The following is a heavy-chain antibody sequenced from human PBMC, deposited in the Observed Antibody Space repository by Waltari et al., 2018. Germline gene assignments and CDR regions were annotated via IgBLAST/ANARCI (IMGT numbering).Heavy chain of an antibody. D-gene: IGHD6-19*01. CDR3: ARLTVGVAAVAGTSFLDY. CDR1: GGSFSGYY. J-gene: IGHJ4*02. V-gene: IGHV4-34*01. CDR2: INHSGST. Sequence: QVQLQQWGAGLLKPSETLYLTCAVYGGSFSGYYWSWIRQPPGEGLEWIGEINHSGSTNYNPSLKSRVTISVDTSKNQFSLKLSSVTAADTAVYYCARLTVGVAAVAGTSFLDYWGQGTLVTVSS.